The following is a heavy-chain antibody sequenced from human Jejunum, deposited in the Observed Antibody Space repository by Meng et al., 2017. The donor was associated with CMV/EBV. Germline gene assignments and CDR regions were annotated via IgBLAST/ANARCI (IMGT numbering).Heavy chain of an antibody. J-gene: IGHJ4*02. V-gene: IGHV3-73*01. Sequence: FTFSGSAMHWDRRASGKGLEWVGRIRGKAHSYATAYAASVKGRFTISRDESKNTAYLQMSSLKTEDTAVYYCTRADSSNYGSLFDSWGQGTLVTVSS. CDR2: IRGKAHSYAT. CDR3: TRADSSNYGSLFDS. CDR1: FTFSGSA. D-gene: IGHD4-11*01.